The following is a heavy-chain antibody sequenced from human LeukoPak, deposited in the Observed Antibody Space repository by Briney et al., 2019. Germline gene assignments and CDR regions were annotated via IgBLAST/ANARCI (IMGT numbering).Heavy chain of an antibody. J-gene: IGHJ3*02. V-gene: IGHV4-34*01. D-gene: IGHD3-10*01. CDR1: GGSISSYY. CDR2: INHSGST. CDR3: ARRPSRVLLWFGEFPRAFDI. Sequence: PSETLSLTCTVSGGSISSYYWSWIRQPPGKGLEWIGGINHSGSTNYNPSLKSRVTISVDTSKNQFSLKLSSVTAADTAVYYCARRPSRVLLWFGEFPRAFDIWGQGTMVTVSS.